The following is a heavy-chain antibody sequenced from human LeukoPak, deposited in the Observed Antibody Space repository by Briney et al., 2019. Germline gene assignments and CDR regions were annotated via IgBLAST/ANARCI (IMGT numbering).Heavy chain of an antibody. CDR3: ARMGYGDYHADWFDP. D-gene: IGHD4-17*01. Sequence: ASVKVSCKASGYTFTGYYMHWVRQAPGQGLEWMGRINPNSGGTNYAQKFQGRVTMTRDTSISTAYMELSRLRSDDTAVYYCARMGYGDYHADWFDPWGQGTLVTVSS. CDR2: INPNSGGT. J-gene: IGHJ5*02. CDR1: GYTFTGYY. V-gene: IGHV1-2*06.